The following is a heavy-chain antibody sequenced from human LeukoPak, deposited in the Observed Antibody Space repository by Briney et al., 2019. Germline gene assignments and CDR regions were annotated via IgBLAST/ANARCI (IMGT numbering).Heavy chain of an antibody. CDR3: ARASQWLAFDN. J-gene: IGHJ4*02. D-gene: IGHD6-19*01. CDR2: ISYDESNK. CDR1: GFIFSSYG. V-gene: IGHV3-30*03. Sequence: GRSLRLSCGASGFIFSSYGMHWVRQAPGKGLEWVAVISYDESNKYYADSVKGRFTISRDNSKNTLFLQMNNLRAEDTAVYFCARASQWLAFDNWGQGSLVTVSS.